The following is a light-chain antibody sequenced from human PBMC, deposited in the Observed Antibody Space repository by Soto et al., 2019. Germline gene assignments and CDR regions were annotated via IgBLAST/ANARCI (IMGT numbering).Light chain of an antibody. Sequence: HSVLTQPASVSGSPGQSITISCTGTTSDVGNYNYVSWYQHHPGKAPKLMIYEVTNRPSGVSNRFSGSKSGNTASLTISGLQAEDEADYYCNSYTSRSTYVFGTGTKVTVL. CDR2: EVT. CDR3: NSYTSRSTYV. CDR1: TSDVGNYNY. J-gene: IGLJ1*01. V-gene: IGLV2-14*01.